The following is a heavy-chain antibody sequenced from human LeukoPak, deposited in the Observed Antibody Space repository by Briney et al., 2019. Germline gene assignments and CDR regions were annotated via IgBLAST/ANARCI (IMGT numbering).Heavy chain of an antibody. CDR1: SGSISSVTDY. CDR3: ARHERTSYCNGGSCELLDD. D-gene: IGHD2-15*01. CDR2: VYYTGSN. J-gene: IGHJ4*02. Sequence: SETLSLTCTVSSGSISSVTDYWGWIRQPPGKGLEWIGVVYYTGSNYNNPSLKRRVTLSVDTSKNQFALKLSSVTAADTAVYYCARHERTSYCNGGSCELLDDWGQGTLVTVSS. V-gene: IGHV4-39*01.